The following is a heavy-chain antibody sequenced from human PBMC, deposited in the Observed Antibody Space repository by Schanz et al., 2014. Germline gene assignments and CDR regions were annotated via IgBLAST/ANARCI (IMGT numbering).Heavy chain of an antibody. D-gene: IGHD2-21*01. CDR3: AKALGLRPFDY. CDR1: GFTFSSYA. CDR2: SSYDVSIK. V-gene: IGHV3-30*04. Sequence: VQLLESGGGLVQPGGSLRLSCAASGFTFSSYAMSWVRQAPGKGLEWVALSSYDVSIKDYADSVKGRFTISRDNSKNTLYLQMNGLRPEDTAFYYCAKALGLRPFDYWGQGTLVTVSS. J-gene: IGHJ4*02.